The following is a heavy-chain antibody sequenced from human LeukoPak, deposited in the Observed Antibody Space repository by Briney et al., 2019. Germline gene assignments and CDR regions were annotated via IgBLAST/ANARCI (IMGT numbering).Heavy chain of an antibody. D-gene: IGHD4-23*01. CDR2: ISPNSGGT. CDR1: GYTFTGNY. V-gene: IGHV1-2*02. J-gene: IGHJ2*01. CDR3: ARHPGKVTNDWYFDL. Sequence: PSVKLSCKASGYTFTGNYMHWDRQAPGQGLEWMGWISPNSGGTNYAQKFQGRVTMTRDTSITTAYMELSRLSSDDTAVYYCARHPGKVTNDWYFDLWGRGTLVTVSS.